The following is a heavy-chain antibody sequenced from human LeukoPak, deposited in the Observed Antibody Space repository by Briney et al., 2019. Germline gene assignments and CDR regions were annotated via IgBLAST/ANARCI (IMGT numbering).Heavy chain of an antibody. Sequence: ASVKVSCKASGGTFSSYAISWVRQAPGQGLEWMGGIIPIFGTANYAQKFQGRVTITTDESTSTAYMELSSLRSEDTAVYYCARDSEPFGDPSQGAFDIWGQGTMVTVSS. D-gene: IGHD3-10*01. CDR1: GGTFSSYA. J-gene: IGHJ3*02. V-gene: IGHV1-69*05. CDR2: IIPIFGTA. CDR3: ARDSEPFGDPSQGAFDI.